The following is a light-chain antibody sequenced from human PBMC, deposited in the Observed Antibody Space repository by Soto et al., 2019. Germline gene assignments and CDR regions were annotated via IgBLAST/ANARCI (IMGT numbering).Light chain of an antibody. Sequence: DIRMTQSPSTLSASVGDRVTITCRASQTINEWMAWYQQKPGRAPQLLIYEASSLESGVPSRFSGSGSWTEFTLTINSLQPDDFATYYCQHYNGYFGQGTKLEIK. CDR3: QHYNGY. CDR2: EAS. J-gene: IGKJ2*01. CDR1: QTINEW. V-gene: IGKV1-5*03.